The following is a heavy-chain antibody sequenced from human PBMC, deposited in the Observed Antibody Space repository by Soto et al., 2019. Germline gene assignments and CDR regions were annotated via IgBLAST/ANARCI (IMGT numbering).Heavy chain of an antibody. V-gene: IGHV3-33*01. D-gene: IGHD6-19*01. CDR2: IWYDGSNK. Sequence: PGGTLRLSCAASGFTFSSYGMHWVRQAPGKGLEWVAVIWYDGSNKYYADSVKGRFTISRDNSKNTLYLQMNSLRAEDTAVYYCARDRDSSNDYYHYGMDVWRRGSTVIGSS. CDR3: ARDRDSSNDYYHYGMDV. J-gene: IGHJ6*01. CDR1: GFTFSSYG.